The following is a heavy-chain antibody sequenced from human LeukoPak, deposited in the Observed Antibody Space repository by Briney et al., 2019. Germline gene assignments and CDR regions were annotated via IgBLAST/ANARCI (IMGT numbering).Heavy chain of an antibody. CDR3: ARVSSSSWYYYYYYMDV. CDR1: GGPISSYY. CDR2: IYYSGST. D-gene: IGHD6-13*01. Sequence: SETLSLTCTVSGGPISSYYWSWIRQPPGKGLEWIGYIYYSGSTNYNPSLKSRVTISVDTSKNQFSLKLSSVTAADTAVYYCARVSSSSWYYYYYYMDVWGKGTTVTVSS. J-gene: IGHJ6*03. V-gene: IGHV4-59*01.